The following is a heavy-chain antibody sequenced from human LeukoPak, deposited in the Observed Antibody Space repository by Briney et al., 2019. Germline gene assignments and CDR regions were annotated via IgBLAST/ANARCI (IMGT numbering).Heavy chain of an antibody. V-gene: IGHV5-51*01. CDR1: GYTFTNYW. J-gene: IGHJ4*02. CDR3: ARSSSYSPYYFDS. D-gene: IGHD3-22*01. Sequence: GESLKISCKGSGYTFTNYWIGWVRQMPGKGLEWMGIIYPPDSDTRYGRSFQGQVTISVDESITAAYLQWSSLKASDTAMYYCARSSSYSPYYFDSWGQGTLVTVSS. CDR2: IYPPDSDT.